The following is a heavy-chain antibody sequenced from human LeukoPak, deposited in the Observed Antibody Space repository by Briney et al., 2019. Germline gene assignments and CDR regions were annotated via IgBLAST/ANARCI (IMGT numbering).Heavy chain of an antibody. D-gene: IGHD6-13*01. V-gene: IGHV1-8*01. Sequence: ASVNVSPKASGYTFTSSDINWVRQAPGQGLEWMGWTNPNSGKTGYARKFQGRDTMTKNTSISTAYMEVSSLGYDDTAIYYCARGRPGLASAGNYDLWGQGNRITVSS. CDR3: ARGRPGLASAGNYDL. CDR2: TNPNSGKT. CDR1: GYTFTSSD. J-gene: IGHJ4*02.